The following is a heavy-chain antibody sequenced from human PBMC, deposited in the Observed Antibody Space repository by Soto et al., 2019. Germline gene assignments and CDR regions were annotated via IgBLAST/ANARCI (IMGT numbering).Heavy chain of an antibody. CDR1: GFTFSSYG. CDR2: TWYDGSKK. D-gene: IGHD1-1*01. CDR3: ARDLGSTNYYFDY. J-gene: IGHJ4*02. Sequence: QVQLVESGGGVVQPGGSLRVSCVTSGFTFSSYGMHWVRQAPGKGMEWVALTWYDGSKKYYADFVKGRFTISRDSSKNTLYLQMNSLRAEDTAVYYCARDLGSTNYYFDYWGLGTLVIVSS. V-gene: IGHV3-33*01.